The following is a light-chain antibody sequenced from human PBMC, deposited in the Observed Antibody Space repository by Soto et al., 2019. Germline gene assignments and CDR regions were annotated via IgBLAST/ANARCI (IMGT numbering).Light chain of an antibody. CDR3: QQYSPYSYT. Sequence: DIQMTQSPSTLSASVGDRVTITCRASQTTTNWLAWYQQKPGKAPKLLIYKTSILESGVPSRFSGSGSGTEFTLTISSLQPDDFASYYCQQYSPYSYTFGQGTKLEI. V-gene: IGKV1-5*03. CDR2: KTS. J-gene: IGKJ2*01. CDR1: QTTTNW.